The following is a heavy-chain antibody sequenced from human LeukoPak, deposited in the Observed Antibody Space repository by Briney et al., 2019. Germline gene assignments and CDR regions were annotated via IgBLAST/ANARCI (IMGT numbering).Heavy chain of an antibody. CDR3: AATSPKGSVPLGDY. CDR2: IVVGSGNT. Sequence: SVKVSCKASGFTFTSSAVQWVRQARGQRLEWIGWIVVGSGNTNYAQKFQERVTITRGMSTSTAYMELSSLRSEDTAVYYCAATSPKGSVPLGDYWGQGTLVTVSS. V-gene: IGHV1-58*01. D-gene: IGHD6-19*01. CDR1: GFTFTSSA. J-gene: IGHJ4*02.